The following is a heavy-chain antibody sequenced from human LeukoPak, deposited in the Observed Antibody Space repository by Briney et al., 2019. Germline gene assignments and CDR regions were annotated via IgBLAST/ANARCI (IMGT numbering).Heavy chain of an antibody. CDR3: ARGCDYYDSSGYIDY. J-gene: IGHJ4*02. V-gene: IGHV1-2*06. CDR1: GYTFTGYY. CDR2: INPNRGGT. D-gene: IGHD3-22*01. Sequence: GASVKVSCKASGYTFTGYYMHWVRQAPGQGREWMGRINPNRGGTNYAQKCQGRVTMTRDTSISTAYMELSRLRSDDTAVYYCARGCDYYDSSGYIDYWGQGTLVTVSS.